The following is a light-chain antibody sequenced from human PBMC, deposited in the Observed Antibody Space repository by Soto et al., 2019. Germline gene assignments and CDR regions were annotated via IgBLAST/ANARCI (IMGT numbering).Light chain of an antibody. Sequence: QSVLTQPPSVSAAPGQKVTISCSGSSSNIENNYVYWYQQLPGTAPKLLIYRNNKRPSGVPGRFSGSKSGTSASLAISGLRSEDEADYYCAAWDDSLSVLYVFGTGTKVTVL. V-gene: IGLV1-47*01. CDR1: SSNIENNY. CDR3: AAWDDSLSVLYV. J-gene: IGLJ1*01. CDR2: RNN.